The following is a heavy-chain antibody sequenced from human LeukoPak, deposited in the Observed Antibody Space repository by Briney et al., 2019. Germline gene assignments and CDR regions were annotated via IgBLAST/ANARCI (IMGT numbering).Heavy chain of an antibody. Sequence: PGGSLRLSCAASGFTVSSNYMSWVRQPPGKGLEWIGEINHSGSTNYNPSLKSRVTISVDTSKNQFSLKLSSVTAADTAVYYCARALYYYDSSGYYYVSQYFQHWGQGTLVTVSS. D-gene: IGHD3-22*01. J-gene: IGHJ1*01. V-gene: IGHV4-34*01. CDR3: ARALYYYDSSGYYYVSQYFQH. CDR2: INHSGST. CDR1: GFTVSSNY.